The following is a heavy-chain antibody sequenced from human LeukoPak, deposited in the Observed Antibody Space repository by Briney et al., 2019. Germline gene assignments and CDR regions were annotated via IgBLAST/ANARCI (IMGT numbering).Heavy chain of an antibody. CDR1: GGSISSSSYY. D-gene: IGHD2-15*01. CDR2: IYYSGST. J-gene: IGHJ4*02. CDR3: ARHSPVAATIFHF. V-gene: IGHV4-39*01. Sequence: SETLSLTCTASGGSISSSSYYWGWIRQSPGKGLEWIGSIYYSGSTYYNPSLTSRVIMSVDTSKNQFSLRLNSVTAADTAFYYCARHSPVAATIFHFWGQGTLVTVSS.